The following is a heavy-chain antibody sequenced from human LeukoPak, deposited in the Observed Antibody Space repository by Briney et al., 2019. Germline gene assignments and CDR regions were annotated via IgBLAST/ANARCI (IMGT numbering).Heavy chain of an antibody. V-gene: IGHV3-21*01. CDR3: ARHLNYYLDY. Sequence: PGGSLRLSCAGAGFTFRNYHMFWVRQAPGKGLEWVSSISGSGSHKDYADSVKGRFTISRDNAKNTLYLQMNSLRAEDTAVYYCARHLNYYLDYWGQGTLVTVSS. CDR2: ISGSGSHK. J-gene: IGHJ4*02. CDR1: GFTFRNYH. D-gene: IGHD3-10*01.